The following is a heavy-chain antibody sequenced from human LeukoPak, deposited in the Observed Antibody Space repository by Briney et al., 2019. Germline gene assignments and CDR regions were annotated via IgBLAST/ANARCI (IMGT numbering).Heavy chain of an antibody. Sequence: SETLSLTCTVSGGSISSYYWSWIRQPPGKGLEWIGYIYYSGSTNYNPSLKSRVTISVDTSKNQFSLKLSSVTAADTAVYYCARPRFASTSGYFQHWGQGTLVTVSS. CDR1: GGSISSYY. V-gene: IGHV4-59*08. D-gene: IGHD1-1*01. CDR2: IYYSGST. CDR3: ARPRFASTSGYFQH. J-gene: IGHJ1*01.